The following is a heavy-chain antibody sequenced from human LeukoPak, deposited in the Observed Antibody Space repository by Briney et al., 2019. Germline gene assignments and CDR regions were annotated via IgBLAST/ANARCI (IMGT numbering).Heavy chain of an antibody. CDR1: GYTFTSYG. V-gene: IGHV1-2*02. Sequence: ASVKVSCKASGYTFTSYGISWVRQAPGQGLEWMGWINPKTNGTNFALKFLGRVTMTRDTSISTAYMELTSLRSDDTALYYCARSKRRGDLLDYWGQGILVTVSS. D-gene: IGHD2-21*02. J-gene: IGHJ4*02. CDR2: INPKTNGT. CDR3: ARSKRRGDLLDY.